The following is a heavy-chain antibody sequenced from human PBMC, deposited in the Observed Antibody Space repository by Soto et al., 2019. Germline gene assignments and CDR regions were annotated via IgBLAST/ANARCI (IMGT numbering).Heavy chain of an antibody. D-gene: IGHD1-20*01. CDR2: IYYSGST. V-gene: IGHV4-31*03. CDR3: ARFIPGTGSDY. CDR1: GGSISSGGYY. J-gene: IGHJ4*02. Sequence: QVQLQESGPGLVKPSQTLSLTCTVSGGSISSGGYYWSWIRQHPGKGPEWIGYIYYSGSTYYNPSLKRRVTLSVDTAKNQFSLKLRSVTAADTAVYYCARFIPGTGSDYWGQGTLVTVSS.